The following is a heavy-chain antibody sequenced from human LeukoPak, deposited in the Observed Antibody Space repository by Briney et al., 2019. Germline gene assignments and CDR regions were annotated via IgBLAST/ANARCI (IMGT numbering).Heavy chain of an antibody. CDR3: ATTSGWPVDAFDI. CDR1: GGSLSGYY. V-gene: IGHV4-34*01. J-gene: IGHJ3*02. D-gene: IGHD6-19*01. Sequence: SETLSLTCAVYGGSLSGYYWSWIRQPPGKGLEWMGEINHSGSTHYNPSLKTRVTISVDTSKNQFSLKLSSVTAADTAVYYCATTSGWPVDAFDIWGQGTMVTVSS. CDR2: INHSGST.